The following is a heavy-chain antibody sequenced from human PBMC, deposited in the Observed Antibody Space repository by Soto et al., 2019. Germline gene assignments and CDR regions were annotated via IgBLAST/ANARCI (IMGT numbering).Heavy chain of an antibody. J-gene: IGHJ5*02. CDR3: TVWSSASRFDP. Sequence: GGSLRLPCAASGFTFSNYWMHWVLQAPGKGLVWVSRISGDGSDTTYADSVKVRFTISRDNAKNMLYLQMNSLGAEDTAVYYCTVWSSASRFDPWGQGTLVTVSS. CDR1: GFTFSNYW. V-gene: IGHV3-74*03. CDR2: ISGDGSDT. D-gene: IGHD3-3*01.